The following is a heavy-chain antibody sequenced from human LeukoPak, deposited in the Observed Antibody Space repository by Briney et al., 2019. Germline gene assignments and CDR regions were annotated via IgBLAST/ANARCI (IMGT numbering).Heavy chain of an antibody. Sequence: SETLSLTCAVSGGSISSGGYSWSWIRQPPGKGLEWIGYIYHSGSTYYNPSLKSRVSISVDTSKNQFSLNLNSVTAADTAVYYCARGFYSGYSRNVFDIWGQGTMVTVSS. J-gene: IGHJ3*02. CDR3: ARGFYSGYSRNVFDI. D-gene: IGHD5-12*01. V-gene: IGHV4-30-2*01. CDR2: IYHSGST. CDR1: GGSISSGGYS.